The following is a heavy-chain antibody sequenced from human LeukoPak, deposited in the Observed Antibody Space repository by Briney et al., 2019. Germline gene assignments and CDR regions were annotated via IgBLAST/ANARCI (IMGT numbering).Heavy chain of an antibody. J-gene: IGHJ3*02. Sequence: GSVKVSCEASGYTFTCCAISWVRQAPGQGLEWMGWINAYNGNTNYAQKLQGRVTMTTDTSTSTAYMELRGLRSDDTAVYYCARGSLVVPAAIKAAFDIWGQGTMVTVSS. CDR3: ARGSLVVPAAIKAAFDI. CDR1: GYTFTCCA. D-gene: IGHD2-2*02. CDR2: INAYNGNT. V-gene: IGHV1-18*01.